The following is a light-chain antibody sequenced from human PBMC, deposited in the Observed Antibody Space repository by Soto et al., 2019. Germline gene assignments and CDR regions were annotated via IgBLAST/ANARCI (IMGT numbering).Light chain of an antibody. CDR3: QQYNNWPPIP. CDR2: GAV. J-gene: IGKJ5*01. Sequence: DKLMTQSPATLSVSPGERVTLSCRASQILSSNLAWYQQKPGQAPRLLIYGAVTRATGVPARFSGSESGTEFTLTISSLQSEDFAVYYCQQYNNWPPIPFGQGTRLEI. V-gene: IGKV3-15*01. CDR1: QILSSN.